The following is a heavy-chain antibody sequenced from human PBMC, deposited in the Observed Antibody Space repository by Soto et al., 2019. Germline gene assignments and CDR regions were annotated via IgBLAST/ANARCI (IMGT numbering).Heavy chain of an antibody. V-gene: IGHV3-9*01. CDR1: GFTFDDYA. CDR3: AKVPFYDIWTGFDY. D-gene: IGHD3-9*01. CDR2: ISWNSGSI. J-gene: IGHJ4*02. Sequence: GGSLRLSCAASGFTFDDYAMHWVRQAPGKGLEWVSGISWNSGSIGYADSVKGRFTISRDNAKNSQYLQMNSLRAEDTALYYCAKVPFYDIWTGFDYWGQGTLVTVSS.